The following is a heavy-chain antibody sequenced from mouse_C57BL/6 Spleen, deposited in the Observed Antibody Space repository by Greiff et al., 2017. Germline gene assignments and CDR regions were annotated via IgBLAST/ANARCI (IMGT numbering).Heavy chain of an antibody. CDR2: ISSGGDYI. CDR1: GFTFSSYA. J-gene: IGHJ1*03. CDR3: TRVGTGAWYFDV. Sequence: EVQLMESGEGLVKPGGSLKLSCAASGFTFSSYAMSWVRQTPEKRLEWVAYISSGGDYIYYADTVKGRFTISRDNARNTLYLQMISLKSEDTAVYYCTRVGTGAWYFDVWGTGTTVTVSS. D-gene: IGHD4-1*01. V-gene: IGHV5-9-1*02.